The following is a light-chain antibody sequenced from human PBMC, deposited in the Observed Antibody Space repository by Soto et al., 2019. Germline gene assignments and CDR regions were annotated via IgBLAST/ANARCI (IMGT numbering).Light chain of an antibody. CDR1: QSVSNNY. V-gene: IGKV3-20*01. CDR2: SAT. Sequence: ETVLTQSPDTLSLSPGERATLSCRASQSVSNNYLAWYQQKPGQAPRLLIYSATSRATGIPDRFSGGVSGTDFTLTISRLEPEDFAVYSCQQYGTSPTWTFGQGTKVEIK. CDR3: QQYGTSPTWT. J-gene: IGKJ1*01.